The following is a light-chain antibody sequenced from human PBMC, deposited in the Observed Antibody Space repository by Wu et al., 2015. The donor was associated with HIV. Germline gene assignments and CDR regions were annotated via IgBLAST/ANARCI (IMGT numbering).Light chain of an antibody. CDR3: QQYGSSPYT. J-gene: IGKJ2*01. CDR1: QSVSSN. V-gene: IGKV3-20*01. CDR2: GVS. Sequence: EIVMTQSPATLSVSPGERATLSCRASQSVSSNFAWYQQKPGQAPRLLIYGVSSRATGIPDRFSGSGSGTDFTLTISRLEPEDFAVYYCQQYGSSPYTFGQGTKLEIK.